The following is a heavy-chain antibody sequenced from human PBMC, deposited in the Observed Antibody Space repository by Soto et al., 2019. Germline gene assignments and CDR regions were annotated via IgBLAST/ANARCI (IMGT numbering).Heavy chain of an antibody. Sequence: LSLPCAVYGGSFSGYYLSWIRQPPGKGLEWIGEINHSGSTNYNPSLKSRVTISVDTSKNQFSLKLSSVAAADTAVYYCARGRGNYYGSGSYRHLYYYGMDVWGQGTTVTVSS. D-gene: IGHD3-10*01. V-gene: IGHV4-34*01. J-gene: IGHJ6*02. CDR2: INHSGST. CDR3: ARGRGNYYGSGSYRHLYYYGMDV. CDR1: GGSFSGYY.